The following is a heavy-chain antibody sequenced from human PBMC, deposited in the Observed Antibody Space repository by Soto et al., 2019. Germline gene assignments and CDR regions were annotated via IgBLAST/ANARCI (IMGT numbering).Heavy chain of an antibody. V-gene: IGHV4-39*01. D-gene: IGHD2-21*02. Sequence: SETLSPTCIVSGESISSSSYYWGWIRQPPGKGLQWLGSIYYSGRTYYNPSFKSRVTISIDTSKNQFYLKLSSVIATDTAGYCSSKKRTTVVTKDYSDHWGQGELVTVSS. CDR2: IYYSGRT. J-gene: IGHJ4*02. CDR1: GESISSSSYY. CDR3: SKKRTTVVTKDYSDH.